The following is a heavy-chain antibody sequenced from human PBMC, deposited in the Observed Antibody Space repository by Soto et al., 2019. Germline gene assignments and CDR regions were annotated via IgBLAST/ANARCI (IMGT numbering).Heavy chain of an antibody. J-gene: IGHJ3*02. CDR3: VRESYPAKAFDI. D-gene: IGHD2-2*01. Sequence: EVQLVESGGGLVKPGESPRLSCAASGFTFSNYNINWVRQAPGKGLEWVSSIRSRSIDMYYADSVKGRFTISRDDAKNSLSLQMNGLRAEDTAVYFCVRESYPAKAFDIWGQGTMVTVSS. V-gene: IGHV3-21*01. CDR1: GFTFSNYN. CDR2: IRSRSIDM.